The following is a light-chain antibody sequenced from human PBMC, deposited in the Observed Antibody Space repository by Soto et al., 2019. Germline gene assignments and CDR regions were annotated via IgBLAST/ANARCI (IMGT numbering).Light chain of an antibody. CDR3: AEWDDSLNGPV. CDR2: SNN. CDR1: SSNIGSNT. V-gene: IGLV1-44*01. Sequence: QSVLTQPPSASGTPGQRVTISCSGSSSNIGSNTVNWYQQLPGTAPKLLIYSNNQRPSGVPDRFSGSKSGTSASLAISGRHSEDEADYYCAEWDDSLNGPVFGGGTKVTV. J-gene: IGLJ2*01.